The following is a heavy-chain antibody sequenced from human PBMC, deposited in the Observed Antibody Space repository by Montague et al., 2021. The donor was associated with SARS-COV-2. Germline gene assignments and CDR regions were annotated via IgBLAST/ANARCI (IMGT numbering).Heavy chain of an antibody. CDR1: EFAFSSYA. D-gene: IGHD1-14*01. J-gene: IGHJ6*02. CDR2: IYSGGSST. CDR3: AGAQGDYVGERTTYYYYGMDV. V-gene: IGHV3-23*03. Sequence: SLRLSCAASEFAFSSYAMSWVRQAPGKGLEWVSAIYSGGSSTFCADSVKGRFTISRDNSKNTLYLQMNSLRAEDTAVYYCAGAQGDYVGERTTYYYYGMDVWGQGTTVTVSS.